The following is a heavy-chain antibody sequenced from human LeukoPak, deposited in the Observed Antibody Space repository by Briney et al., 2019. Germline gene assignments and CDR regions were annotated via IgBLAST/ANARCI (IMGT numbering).Heavy chain of an antibody. Sequence: PGGSLRLSCAASGFTFSSYAMHWVRQAPGKGLEYVSAISSNGGSTYYANSVKGRFTISRDNSKNTLYLQMGSLRAEDMAVYYCAREAWLYSSSWYSFDYWGQGTLVTVSS. CDR2: ISSNGGST. CDR1: GFTFSSYA. CDR3: AREAWLYSSSWYSFDY. D-gene: IGHD6-13*01. V-gene: IGHV3-64*01. J-gene: IGHJ4*02.